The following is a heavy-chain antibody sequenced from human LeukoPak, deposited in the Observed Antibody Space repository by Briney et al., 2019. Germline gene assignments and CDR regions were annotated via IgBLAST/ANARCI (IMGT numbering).Heavy chain of an antibody. CDR2: INPSGGST. D-gene: IGHD3-9*01. J-gene: IGHJ4*02. V-gene: IGHV1-46*01. Sequence: ASVKVSCKASGYIFTSYYMHWVRQAPGQGLEWMGIINPSGGSTSYAQKFQGRVTMTRDTSTSTVYVELSSLRSEDTAVYYCARGRELRYFEWLPNFDYWGQGTLVTVSS. CDR1: GYIFTSYY. CDR3: ARGRELRYFEWLPNFDY.